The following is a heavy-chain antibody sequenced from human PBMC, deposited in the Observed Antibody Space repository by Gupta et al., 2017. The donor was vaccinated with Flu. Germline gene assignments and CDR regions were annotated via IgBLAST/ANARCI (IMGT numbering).Heavy chain of an antibody. CDR2: IWYDGSNK. V-gene: IGHV3-33*01. J-gene: IGHJ4*02. CDR3: ARARLTYCGGDCPADY. CDR1: GFTFSSYG. Sequence: QVQLVESGGGVVQPGRSLRLSCAASGFTFSSYGMHWVRQAPGKGLEWVAVIWYDGSNKYYADSVKGRFTISRDNSKNTLYLQMNSLRAEDTAVYYCARARLTYCGGDCPADYWGQGTLVTVSS. D-gene: IGHD2-21*02.